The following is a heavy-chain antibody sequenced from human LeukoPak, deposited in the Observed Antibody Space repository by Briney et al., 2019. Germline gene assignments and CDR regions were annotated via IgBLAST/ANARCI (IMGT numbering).Heavy chain of an antibody. J-gene: IGHJ6*02. CDR3: ARVRRSPYYYGMDV. V-gene: IGHV3-53*01. Sequence: GGSLRLSCAASGFTVSSNSMRWVRQAPGKGLEWVSVIYSGGSTYYADSVKGRFTISRDNSKNTLYLQMNSLRAEDTAVYYCARVRRSPYYYGMDVWGQGTTVTVSS. D-gene: IGHD1-1*01. CDR2: IYSGGST. CDR1: GFTVSSNS.